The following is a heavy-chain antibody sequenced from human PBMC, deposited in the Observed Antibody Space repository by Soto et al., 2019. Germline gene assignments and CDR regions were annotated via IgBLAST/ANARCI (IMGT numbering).Heavy chain of an antibody. CDR3: AKAGGRFGELLGNPKSYYYYYMDV. V-gene: IGHV3-23*01. CDR1: GFTLTTYA. Sequence: PGGSLRLSCAASGFTLTTYAMTWVRQAPGRGLEWVSTISAGVGTTYYADSVKGRFTISRDNSKNTLYLQMNSLRADDTAVYYCAKAGGRFGELLGNPKSYYYYYMDVWGKGTTVTVSS. J-gene: IGHJ6*03. CDR2: ISAGVGTT. D-gene: IGHD3-10*01.